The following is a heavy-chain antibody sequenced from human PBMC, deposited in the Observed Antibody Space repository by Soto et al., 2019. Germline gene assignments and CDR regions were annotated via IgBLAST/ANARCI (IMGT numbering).Heavy chain of an antibody. Sequence: SETLSLTCTVSSGCISSYNWNWVRQPPGKGLEWIGFINYSGSTHYNPSLKSPVTISLYTSKNQFSLKLNSVTAADTAVYYCARENYYARECWGPQTLLITSS. J-gene: IGHJ4*02. CDR3: ARENYYAREC. CDR1: SGCISSYN. CDR2: INYSGST. V-gene: IGHV4-59*01. D-gene: IGHD3-10*01.